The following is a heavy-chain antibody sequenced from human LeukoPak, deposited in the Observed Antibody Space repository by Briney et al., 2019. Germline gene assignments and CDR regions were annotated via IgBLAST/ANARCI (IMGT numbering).Heavy chain of an antibody. V-gene: IGHV1-2*02. Sequence: ASVKVSCTASGYTFTGYYMHWVRQAPGQGLEWMGWINPNSGGTNYAQKFQGRVTMTRDTSISTAYMKLSRLRSDDTAVYYCARGYTTGPLGGWFDPWGQGTLVTVSS. CDR2: INPNSGGT. J-gene: IGHJ5*02. CDR1: GYTFTGYY. D-gene: IGHD3-16*01. CDR3: ARGYTTGPLGGWFDP.